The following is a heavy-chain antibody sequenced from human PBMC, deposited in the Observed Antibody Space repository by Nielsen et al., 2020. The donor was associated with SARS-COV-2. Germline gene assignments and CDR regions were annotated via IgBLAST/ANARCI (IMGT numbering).Heavy chain of an antibody. J-gene: IGHJ4*02. CDR2: IYSGGSST. D-gene: IGHD3-22*01. CDR1: GFTFSSYE. V-gene: IGHV3-23*03. Sequence: GESLKISCAASGFTFSSYEMSWVRQAQGKGLEWVAVIYSGGSSTYYADSVKGRFTISRDNSKNTLYLQMNSLRAEDTAVYYCAKVSSGYYHYFDYWGQGTLVTVSS. CDR3: AKVSSGYYHYFDY.